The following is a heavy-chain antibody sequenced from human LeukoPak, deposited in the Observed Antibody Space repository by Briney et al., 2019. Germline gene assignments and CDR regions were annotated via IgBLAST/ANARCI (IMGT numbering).Heavy chain of an antibody. D-gene: IGHD5-18*01. CDR3: ARIPWIQLWRDDYYYYYMDV. CDR2: ISSSGSTI. CDR1: GFTFSSYE. Sequence: GGSLRLSCAASGFTFSSYEMNWVRQAPGKGLEWVSYISSSGSTIYYADSVKGRFTISRDNAKNSLYLQMNSLRAEDTAVYYCARIPWIQLWRDDYYYYYMDVWGKGTTVTVSS. J-gene: IGHJ6*03. V-gene: IGHV3-48*03.